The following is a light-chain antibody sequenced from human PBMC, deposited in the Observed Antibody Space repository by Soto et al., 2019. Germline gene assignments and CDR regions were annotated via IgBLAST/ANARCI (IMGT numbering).Light chain of an antibody. CDR2: DAS. CDR3: QHYDNLPL. J-gene: IGKJ3*01. V-gene: IGKV1-33*01. Sequence: DIQMIQSPSSLSASVGDRVTITCQASQDINNYLNWYQQKPGKAPELLIYDASSLETGVPSRFSGSGSGTDFTFIIDNLQPEDIATYYCQHYDNLPLFGPGTKVDL. CDR1: QDINNY.